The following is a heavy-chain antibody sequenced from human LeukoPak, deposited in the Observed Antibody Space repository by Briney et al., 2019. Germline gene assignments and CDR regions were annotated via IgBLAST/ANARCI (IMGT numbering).Heavy chain of an antibody. CDR2: INHSGGT. J-gene: IGHJ5*02. Sequence: SETLSLTCTVYGGSFSGYYWSWIRQSPGKGLEWIAEINHSGGTNYNPSLKSRVTISVDTSKNQFSLKLSSVTAADTAVYYCARCGSGWYADNWFDPWGQGTLVTVSS. CDR3: ARCGSGWYADNWFDP. V-gene: IGHV4-34*01. D-gene: IGHD6-19*01. CDR1: GGSFSGYY.